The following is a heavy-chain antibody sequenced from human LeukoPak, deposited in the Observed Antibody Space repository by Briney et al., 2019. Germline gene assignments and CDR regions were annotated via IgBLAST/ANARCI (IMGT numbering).Heavy chain of an antibody. J-gene: IGHJ6*03. D-gene: IGHD5-18*01. Sequence: ASVTVSCKASGYTFTGYYMHWVRQAPGQGLEWMGWINPNSGGTNYAQKFQGRVTMTRDTSISTAYMELSRLRSDDTAVYYCARDLTAMAAYYYYYMDVWGKGTTVTISS. CDR2: INPNSGGT. CDR3: ARDLTAMAAYYYYYMDV. CDR1: GYTFTGYY. V-gene: IGHV1-2*02.